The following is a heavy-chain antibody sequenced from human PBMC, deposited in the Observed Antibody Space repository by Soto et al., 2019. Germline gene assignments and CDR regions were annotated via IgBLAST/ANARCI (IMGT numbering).Heavy chain of an antibody. Sequence: SETLSLTCAVSGGSISSGGYSWSWIRQPPGKGLEWIGYIYHSGSTYYNPSLKSRVTISVDRSKNQFSLKLSSVTAADTAVYYCVSQNSHDSRFDYWGQGTLVTVSS. CDR2: IYHSGST. D-gene: IGHD4-4*01. CDR1: GGSISSGGYS. V-gene: IGHV4-30-2*01. CDR3: VSQNSHDSRFDY. J-gene: IGHJ4*02.